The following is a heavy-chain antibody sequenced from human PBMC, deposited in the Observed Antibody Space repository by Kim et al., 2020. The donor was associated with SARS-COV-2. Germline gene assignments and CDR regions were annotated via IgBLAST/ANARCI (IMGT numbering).Heavy chain of an antibody. V-gene: IGHV3-9*01. J-gene: IGHJ3*02. CDR2: ISWNSGNI. Sequence: SLRLSCAASGFTFDDYAMYWVRQAPGKGLEWVSGISWNSGNIGYADSVKGRFTISRDNAKNSLYLQMNSLRAEDTALYYCARGGYYGGESAFDIWGQGTMVTVSS. D-gene: IGHD3-10*01. CDR1: GFTFDDYA. CDR3: ARGGYYGGESAFDI.